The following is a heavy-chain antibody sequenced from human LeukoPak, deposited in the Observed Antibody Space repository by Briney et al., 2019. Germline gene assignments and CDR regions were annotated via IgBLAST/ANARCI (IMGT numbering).Heavy chain of an antibody. J-gene: IGHJ5*02. CDR1: GYSISSGYS. Sequence: SETLSLTCTVSGYSISSGYSWAWIRQPPGKGLEWISSITHTGTTYYNPSLKSRVTVSRDTSKNHFSLNLSSVTAADTAVYYCARVSGYRPNWFDPWGQGTLVTVSS. D-gene: IGHD3-3*01. CDR3: ARVSGYRPNWFDP. V-gene: IGHV4-38-2*02. CDR2: ITHTGTT.